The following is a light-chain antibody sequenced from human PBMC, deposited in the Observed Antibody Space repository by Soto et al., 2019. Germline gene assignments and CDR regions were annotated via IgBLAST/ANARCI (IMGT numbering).Light chain of an antibody. Sequence: DIQMTQSPSTLSASVGDRVTITCRASQSISGSLAWYQQKPGKAPKLLIYEASNLKSGVPSRFSGSGSGTEYTLTISSLQPADSASYYCQQYNGYWTVGQGTRVEIK. CDR1: QSISGS. CDR3: QQYNGYWT. CDR2: EAS. V-gene: IGKV1-5*03. J-gene: IGKJ1*01.